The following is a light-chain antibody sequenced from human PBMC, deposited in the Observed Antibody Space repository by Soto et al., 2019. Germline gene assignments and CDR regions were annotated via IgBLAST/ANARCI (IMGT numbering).Light chain of an antibody. CDR2: LGS. CDR3: MQAVQTPLT. J-gene: IGKJ4*01. CDR1: QSLLHSNGYNY. V-gene: IGKV2-28*01. Sequence: DIVMTQSPLSLPVTPGEPASISCGSSQSLLHSNGYNYLDWYLQKPGQSPQLLIYLGSNRASGVPDRFSGSGSGTDFTLKISRVEAEDVGVYYCMQAVQTPLTFGGGTKVDIK.